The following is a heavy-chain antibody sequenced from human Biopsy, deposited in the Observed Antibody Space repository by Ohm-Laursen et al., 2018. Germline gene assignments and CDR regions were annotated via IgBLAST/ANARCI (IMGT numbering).Heavy chain of an antibody. Sequence: ASVKVSCNASGYTFTSHDINWVRQATGQGLEWMGWMSPNTGNTVYAQRFQDRVTMTSDTSTGTAYMELTSLTSDDTAVYFCARWETTLGRSHDSWGQGTLVAVSS. D-gene: IGHD1-26*01. CDR2: MSPNTGNT. CDR3: ARWETTLGRSHDS. CDR1: GYTFTSHD. V-gene: IGHV1-8*01. J-gene: IGHJ4*02.